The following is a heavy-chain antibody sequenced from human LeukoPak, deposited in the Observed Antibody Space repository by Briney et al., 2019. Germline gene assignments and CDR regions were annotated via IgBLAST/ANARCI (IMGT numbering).Heavy chain of an antibody. CDR2: INSDGSST. J-gene: IGHJ4*02. Sequence: GGSLRLSCAASGFTFSSYWMHWVRQAPGKGLVWVSRINSDGSSTSYADSVKGRFTISRDNAKNTLYLQMNSLRAEDTAVYYCARARVSYYDSSGYYPPFDYWGQGTLVTVSS. D-gene: IGHD3-22*01. V-gene: IGHV3-74*01. CDR1: GFTFSSYW. CDR3: ARARVSYYDSSGYYPPFDY.